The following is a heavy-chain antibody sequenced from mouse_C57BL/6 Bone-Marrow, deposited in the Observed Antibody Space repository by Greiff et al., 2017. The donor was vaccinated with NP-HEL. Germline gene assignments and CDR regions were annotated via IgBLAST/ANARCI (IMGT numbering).Heavy chain of an antibody. D-gene: IGHD1-1*01. CDR2: INPGSGGT. Sequence: QVQLQQSGAELVRPGTSVKVSCKASGYAFTNYLIEWVKQRPGQGLVWIGVINPGSGGTNYNEKFKGKATLPADKSSSTAYMQLSSLTSEDSAVYFCARNYYGSSADYWGQGTTLTVSS. J-gene: IGHJ2*01. CDR1: GYAFTNYL. CDR3: ARNYYGSSADY. V-gene: IGHV1-54*01.